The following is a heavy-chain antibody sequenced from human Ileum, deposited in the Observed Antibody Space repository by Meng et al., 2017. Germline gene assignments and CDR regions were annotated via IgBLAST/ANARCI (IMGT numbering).Heavy chain of an antibody. V-gene: IGHV4-4*02. CDR3: ARHIVGPTPGMEY. J-gene: IGHJ4*02. Sequence: QVRVQESGQALVKPSGTLSLTCAGSGDSISSSGWWSWVRQPPGKGLEWIGQIYQSGSTNYNPSLKSRVTISIDRSENQLSLKLSSVTAADTAVYYCARHIVGPTPGMEYWGQGTLVTVSS. CDR1: GDSISSSGW. D-gene: IGHD1-26*01. CDR2: IYQSGST.